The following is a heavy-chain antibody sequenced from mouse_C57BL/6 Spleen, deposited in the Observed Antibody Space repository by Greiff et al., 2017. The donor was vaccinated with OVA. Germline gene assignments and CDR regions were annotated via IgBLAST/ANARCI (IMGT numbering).Heavy chain of an antibody. CDR3: ARKGGGYPFDY. D-gene: IGHD2-2*01. Sequence: EVHLVESGPELVKPGASVKISCKASGYSFTGYYMNWVKQSPEKSLEWIGEINPSTGGTTYNQKFKAKATLTVDKSSSTAYMQLKSLTSEDSAVYYCARKGGGYPFDYWGQGTTLTVSS. J-gene: IGHJ2*01. CDR1: GYSFTGYY. V-gene: IGHV1-42*01. CDR2: INPSTGGT.